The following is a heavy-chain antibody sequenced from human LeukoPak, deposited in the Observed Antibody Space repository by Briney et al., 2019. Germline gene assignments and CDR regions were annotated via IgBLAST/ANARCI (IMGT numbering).Heavy chain of an antibody. D-gene: IGHD6-13*01. CDR2: MNPNSGNT. V-gene: IGHV1-8*01. CDR1: GYTFTSYD. CDR3: ARGPYSSSWYTFDY. J-gene: IGHJ4*02. Sequence: ASVKVPCKASGYTFTSYDINWVRQATGQGLEWMGWMNPNSGNTGYAQKFQGRVTMTRNTSISTAYMELSSLRSEDTAVYYCARGPYSSSWYTFDYWGQGTLVTVSS.